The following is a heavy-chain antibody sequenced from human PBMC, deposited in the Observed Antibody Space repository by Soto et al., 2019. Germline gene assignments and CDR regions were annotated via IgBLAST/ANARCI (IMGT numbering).Heavy chain of an antibody. CDR3: ATGGGIKARGYYCYVMDV. CDR2: IWYDGSNK. V-gene: IGHV3-33*01. J-gene: IGHJ6*01. CDR1: ACTPSSCC. Sequence: PRRALRHPSAASACTPSSCCMHGFLQAPDKKLEWVAVIWYDGSNKHYADSVKGRFTISRDNSKNTLYLQMNSPRAEDTPVYYCATGGGIKARGYYCYVMDVWGQGSTDIGS. D-gene: IGHD3-10*01.